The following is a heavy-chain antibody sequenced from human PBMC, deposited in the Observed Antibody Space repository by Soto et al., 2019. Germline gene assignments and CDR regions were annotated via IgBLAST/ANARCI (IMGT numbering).Heavy chain of an antibody. V-gene: IGHV4-30-4*01. CDR1: GASISGGDWF. CDR2: IYHTGST. J-gene: IGHJ4*02. Sequence: QVQLQESGPGLVKPSQTLSLTCTISGASISGGDWFWSWIRQPPGKGLAWLGYIYHTGSTSYSPSLKSRLLISVDTSKNQVSLQLDSVTAADTAVYFCARTVLSDFDYWGQGIRVAVSS. CDR3: ARTVLSDFDY. D-gene: IGHD4-4*01.